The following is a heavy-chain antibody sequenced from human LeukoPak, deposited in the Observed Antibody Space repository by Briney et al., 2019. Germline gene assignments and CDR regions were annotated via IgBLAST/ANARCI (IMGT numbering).Heavy chain of an antibody. CDR2: ISAYNGNT. V-gene: IGHV1-18*01. CDR3: ARDGIGYCSSTSCSTLDY. Sequence: AAVKVSCKASGYTFTSYGISWVRQAPGQGLEWMGWISAYNGNTNYAQKLQGRVTVTTDTSTSTAYMELRSLRSDDTAVYYCARDGIGYCSSTSCSTLDYWGQGTLVTVSS. D-gene: IGHD2-2*02. J-gene: IGHJ4*02. CDR1: GYTFTSYG.